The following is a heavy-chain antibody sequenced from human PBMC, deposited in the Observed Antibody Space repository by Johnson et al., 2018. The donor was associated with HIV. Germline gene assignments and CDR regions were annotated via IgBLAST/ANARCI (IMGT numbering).Heavy chain of an antibody. CDR1: GFTFSSYA. V-gene: IGHV3-33*01. Sequence: QVQLVESGGGVVQPGRSLRLSCAASGFTFSSYAMHWVRQAPGKGLEWVAVIWYDGSNKYYADSVKGRFTISRDNSKNTLFLQMDSLRADDTAVYYCAREGVSGSYYDAFDLWGQGTMVTVSS. CDR2: IWYDGSNK. CDR3: AREGVSGSYYDAFDL. D-gene: IGHD1-26*01. J-gene: IGHJ3*01.